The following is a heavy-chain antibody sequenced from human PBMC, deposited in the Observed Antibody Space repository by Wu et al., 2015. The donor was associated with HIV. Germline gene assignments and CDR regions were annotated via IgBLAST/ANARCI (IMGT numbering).Heavy chain of an antibody. CDR3: ATVRVPFSSASGSYNSAEYFHQ. CDR2: IIPIFPST. CDR1: GGGFRGYS. D-gene: IGHD3-10*01. Sequence: QVQLVQSGAEVKKPGSSVRVSCMASGGGFRGYSISWVRQAPGQGFEWMGEIIPIFPSTNYAQKFRGRVTITTDESTTTAYMDLRSLTFEDTAVYYCATVRVPFSSASGSYNSAEYFHQWGQGTLVAVSS. V-gene: IGHV1-69*05. J-gene: IGHJ1*01.